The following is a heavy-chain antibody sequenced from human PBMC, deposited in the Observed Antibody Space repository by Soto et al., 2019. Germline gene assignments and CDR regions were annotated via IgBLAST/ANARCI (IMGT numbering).Heavy chain of an antibody. D-gene: IGHD3-22*01. CDR2: IYYSGST. CDR3: ARSGYYDSSGYYPLDY. CDR1: GCPLSSYY. J-gene: IGHJ4*02. V-gene: IGHV4-59*01. Sequence: SETLSPTFPVSGCPLSSYYWSLIRPPPGKGLEWIGYIYYSGSTNYNPSLKSRVTISVDTSKNQFSLKLSSVTAADTAVYYCARSGYYDSSGYYPLDYWGQGTLVTVSS.